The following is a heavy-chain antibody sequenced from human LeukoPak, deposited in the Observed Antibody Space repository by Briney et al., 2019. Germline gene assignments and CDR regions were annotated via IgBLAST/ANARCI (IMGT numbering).Heavy chain of an antibody. CDR1: GGSISTSNYY. CDR2: INHSGST. J-gene: IGHJ5*02. V-gene: IGHV4-39*07. CDR3: ACLTTMGRYWFDP. Sequence: SETLSLTCTVSGGSISTSNYYWGWIRQPPGKGLEWIGEINHSGSTNYNPSLKSRFTISVDTSKNQFSLKLSSVTAADTAVYYCACLTTMGRYWFDPWGQGTLVTVSS. D-gene: IGHD4-23*01.